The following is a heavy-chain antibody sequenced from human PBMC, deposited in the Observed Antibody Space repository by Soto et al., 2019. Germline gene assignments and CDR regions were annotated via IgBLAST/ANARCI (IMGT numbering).Heavy chain of an antibody. CDR3: AALTATYWNFSI. J-gene: IGHJ2*01. CDR2: IHYSGTT. Sequence: SETLSLTCTVSGDSITAGGHCWAWIRQHPEKGLEWLGYIHYSGTTDYNPSLKSRLTVSVDTSKNQFSLSLSSVMAADTAIYYCAALTATYWNFSIWGRGTLVTVSS. D-gene: IGHD2-21*02. V-gene: IGHV4-31*03. CDR1: GDSITAGGHC.